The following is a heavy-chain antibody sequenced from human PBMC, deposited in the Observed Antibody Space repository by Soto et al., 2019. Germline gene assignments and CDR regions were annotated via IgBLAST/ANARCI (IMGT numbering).Heavy chain of an antibody. Sequence: GESLKISCKGSGYSFTTYWIGWVRQMTGKGLEWMGIIYPGDSDTRYSPSFQGQVTISADKSISTAYLQWSSLKASDTAMYYCARQVRYSGSYSYYGLDVWGQGTTVTVSS. CDR1: GYSFTTYW. V-gene: IGHV5-51*01. CDR3: ARQVRYSGSYSYYGLDV. D-gene: IGHD1-26*01. CDR2: IYPGDSDT. J-gene: IGHJ6*02.